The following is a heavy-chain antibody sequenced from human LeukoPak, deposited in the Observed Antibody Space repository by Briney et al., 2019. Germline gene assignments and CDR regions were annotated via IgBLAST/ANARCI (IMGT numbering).Heavy chain of an antibody. Sequence: GASVQVSCKASGYTFTSYGISWVGQAPRQGLEWMGWISAYNGNTNYAQKLQGRVTMTTDPSTSTAYMELRSLRSDDTAVYYCTARGGATGTTQGDALDIWGQGTMVTVSS. CDR1: GYTFTSYG. V-gene: IGHV1-18*04. CDR2: ISAYNGNT. CDR3: TARGGATGTTQGDALDI. D-gene: IGHD1-1*01. J-gene: IGHJ3*02.